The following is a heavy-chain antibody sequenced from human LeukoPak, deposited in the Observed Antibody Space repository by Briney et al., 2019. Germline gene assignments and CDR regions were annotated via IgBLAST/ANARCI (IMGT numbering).Heavy chain of an antibody. D-gene: IGHD6-13*01. CDR2: IKEDGSVI. V-gene: IGHV3-7*01. CDR3: ARIGYSSSSLDY. Sequence: GGSLRLSCAASGFTFSNYWMTWVRQAPGKGLEWVANIKEDGSVIYYADSLKGRFTISRDNPKRSVHLQMNSLRPEDTVVYYCARIGYSSSSLDYWGQGTLVTVSS. J-gene: IGHJ4*02. CDR1: GFTFSNYW.